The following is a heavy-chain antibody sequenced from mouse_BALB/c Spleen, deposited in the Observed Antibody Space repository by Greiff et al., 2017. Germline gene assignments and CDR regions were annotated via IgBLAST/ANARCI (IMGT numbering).Heavy chain of an antibody. J-gene: IGHJ3*01. CDR3: NDYLAY. Sequence: EVQLQQSGAELVRSGASVKLSCTASGFNIKDYYMHWVKQRPEQGLEWIGWIDPENGDTEYAPKFQGKATMTADTSSNTAYLQISSLTSEDTAVYYCNDYLAYWGQGTLVTVSA. CDR2: IDPENGDT. CDR1: GFNIKDYY. D-gene: IGHD1-1*01. V-gene: IGHV14-4*02.